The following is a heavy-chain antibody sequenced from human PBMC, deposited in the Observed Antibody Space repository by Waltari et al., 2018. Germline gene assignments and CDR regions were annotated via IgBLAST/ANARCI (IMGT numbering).Heavy chain of an antibody. D-gene: IGHD1-1*01. CDR1: GFTFSSYW. CDR2: VKHDGNGK. Sequence: EVQLVESGGGLVQPGGSLRLSCAVSGFTFSSYWMSWVRQAPGRGMGWVANVKHDGNGKYYVDPWKGRFTISRDDAKNSLYLQMNTLGVEATAVYYCAGDEQRRPFDYWGQGTLVTVSS. CDR3: AGDEQRRPFDY. V-gene: IGHV3-7*01. J-gene: IGHJ4*01.